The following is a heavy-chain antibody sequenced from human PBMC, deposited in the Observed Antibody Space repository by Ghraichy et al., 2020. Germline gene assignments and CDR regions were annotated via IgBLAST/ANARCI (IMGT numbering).Heavy chain of an antibody. CDR3: ARDDYVQPSYYYGMDV. J-gene: IGHJ6*02. V-gene: IGHV3-21*01. CDR1: GFTFSSYS. D-gene: IGHD4-17*01. Sequence: GESLNISCAASGFTFSSYSMNWVRQAPGKGLEWVSSISSSSSYIYYADSVKGRFTISRDNAKNSLYLQMNSLRAEDTAVYYCARDDYVQPSYYYGMDVWGQGTTVTVSS. CDR2: ISSSSSYI.